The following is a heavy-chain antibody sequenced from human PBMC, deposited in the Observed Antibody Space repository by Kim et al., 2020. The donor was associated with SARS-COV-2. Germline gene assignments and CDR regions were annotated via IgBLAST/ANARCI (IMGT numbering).Heavy chain of an antibody. D-gene: IGHD6-13*01. V-gene: IGHV3-11*05. Sequence: DALKARLTTSRDNAKNSLYLQMNSLRADDTAVYYCARVSLGSSSWYYFDYWGQGTLVTVSS. CDR3: ARVSLGSSSWYYFDY. J-gene: IGHJ4*02.